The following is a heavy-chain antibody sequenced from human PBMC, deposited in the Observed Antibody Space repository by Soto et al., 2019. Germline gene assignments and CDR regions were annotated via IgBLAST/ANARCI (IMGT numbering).Heavy chain of an antibody. Sequence: SLSLGCTVSGDSVRSGGFYWSWILQHPGKGLEWIGYIYYRGNTYYNPSLESRVSISVDTSKNQFSLKLSSVTAADTAVYYCARGWDRGLYFDYWGQGTLVTVSS. CDR1: GDSVRSGGFY. V-gene: IGHV4-31*03. CDR2: IYYRGNT. D-gene: IGHD1-26*01. J-gene: IGHJ4*02. CDR3: ARGWDRGLYFDY.